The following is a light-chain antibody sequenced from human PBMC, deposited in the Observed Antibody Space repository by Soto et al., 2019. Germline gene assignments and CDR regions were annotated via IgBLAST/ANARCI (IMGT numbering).Light chain of an antibody. V-gene: IGKV3-15*01. CDR2: GAS. CDR1: QSVSSN. Sequence: EIVMTQSPATLSVSPGERATLSCRASQSVSSNLAWYQQKPGQAPRLLIYGASTRATGIPARFSGSGSGTEFTLTISSLQSEDFAVYYCQQRSNWQYTFGLGTRLEIK. J-gene: IGKJ2*01. CDR3: QQRSNWQYT.